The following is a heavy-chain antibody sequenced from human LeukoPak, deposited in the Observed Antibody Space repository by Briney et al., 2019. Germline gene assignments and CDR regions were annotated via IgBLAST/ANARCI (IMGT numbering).Heavy chain of an antibody. V-gene: IGHV4-39*01. Sequence: SETLSLTCTVSGGSISSSSYYWGWIRQPPGKGLEWIGSIYYSGSTYYNPSLKSRVTISVDTSKNQFSLQLNSVTPEDTAVYYCASITASGSPIWGQGTMVTVSS. CDR2: IYYSGST. CDR1: GGSISSSSYY. J-gene: IGHJ3*02. D-gene: IGHD1-26*01. CDR3: ASITASGSPI.